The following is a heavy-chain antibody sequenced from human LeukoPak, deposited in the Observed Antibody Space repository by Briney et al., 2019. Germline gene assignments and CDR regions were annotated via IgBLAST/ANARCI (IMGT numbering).Heavy chain of an antibody. Sequence: GGSLRLSCAASGFTVSTNYMTWVRQAPGKRLEWISVIYIGGSTYNADSVKGRFTISRDNSKNTLYLQMNSLRAEDTAIYYCARVLYSDILTGYWLDYWGQGTLVTVSS. J-gene: IGHJ4*02. CDR2: IYIGGST. CDR1: GFTVSTNY. D-gene: IGHD3-9*01. V-gene: IGHV3-66*01. CDR3: ARVLYSDILTGYWLDY.